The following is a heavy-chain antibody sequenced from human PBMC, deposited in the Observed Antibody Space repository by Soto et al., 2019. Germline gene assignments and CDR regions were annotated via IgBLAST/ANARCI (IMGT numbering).Heavy chain of an antibody. CDR1: GYTFTSYG. CDR3: ARSTAADHYYYYGMDV. CDR2: ISAYNGNT. J-gene: IGHJ6*02. D-gene: IGHD6-13*01. Sequence: SVKVSCKASGYTFTSYGISWVRQAPGQGLEWMGWISAYNGNTNYAQKLQGRVTMTTDTSTSTAYMELRSLRSDDTAVYYCARSTAADHYYYYGMDVWGQGTTVTVSS. V-gene: IGHV1-18*01.